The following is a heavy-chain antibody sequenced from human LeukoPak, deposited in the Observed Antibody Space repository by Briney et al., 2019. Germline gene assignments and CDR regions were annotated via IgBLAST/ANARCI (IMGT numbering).Heavy chain of an antibody. J-gene: IGHJ4*02. CDR1: GFTFTDHY. CDR2: INGNSGTT. D-gene: IGHD2-21*01. Sequence: EASLKVSCTASGFTFTDHYMHWVRQVPGQRLEWMGWINGNSGTTFYAQKFQDRITLTIDTSISTMYLELNRLTTDDTAVYYCVRDFDCGPDYWGQGTLVAVSS. CDR3: VRDFDCGPDY. V-gene: IGHV1-2*02.